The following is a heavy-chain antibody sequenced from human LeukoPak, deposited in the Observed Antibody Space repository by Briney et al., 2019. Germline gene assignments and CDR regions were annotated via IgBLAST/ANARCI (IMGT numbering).Heavy chain of an antibody. V-gene: IGHV1-18*01. D-gene: IGHD3-3*01. CDR2: ISAYNGNT. Sequence: GASVKVSCKASGYTFTSYGISWVRQAPGQGLEWMGWISAYNGNTNYAQKLQGRVTMTTDTSTSTAYMELRSLRSDDTAVYYCARITIFGVEPPWFDPWGQGTLVTVSS. CDR3: ARITIFGVEPPWFDP. CDR1: GYTFTSYG. J-gene: IGHJ5*02.